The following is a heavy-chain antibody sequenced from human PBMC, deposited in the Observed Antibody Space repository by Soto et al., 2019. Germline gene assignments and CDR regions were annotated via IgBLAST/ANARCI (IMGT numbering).Heavy chain of an antibody. Sequence: EVQLVESGGGLVQPGGSLRLSCAASGFTFFAYWIHWVRQVPGKGLVWVSRINSDGSHTSYADSVRGRFTISRDNSKNTMYLQMNSLTAEDTAVYYCAKEREYGDYAGENWFDSWGQGSLVTVSS. CDR2: INSDGSHT. D-gene: IGHD4-17*01. CDR3: AKEREYGDYAGENWFDS. V-gene: IGHV3-74*01. J-gene: IGHJ5*01. CDR1: GFTFFAYW.